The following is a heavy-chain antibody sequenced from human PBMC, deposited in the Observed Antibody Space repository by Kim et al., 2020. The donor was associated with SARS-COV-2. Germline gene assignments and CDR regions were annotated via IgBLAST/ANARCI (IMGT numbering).Heavy chain of an antibody. CDR2: IYYSGST. CDR3: ASRGGGSGSKIY. Sequence: SETLSLTCTVSGGSISSSSYYWGWIRQPPGKGLEWIGSIYYSGSTYYNPSLKSRVTISVDTSKNQFSLKLSSVTAADTAVYYCASRGGGSGSKIYWGQGTLVTVSS. V-gene: IGHV4-39*01. J-gene: IGHJ4*02. CDR1: GGSISSSSYY. D-gene: IGHD3-10*01.